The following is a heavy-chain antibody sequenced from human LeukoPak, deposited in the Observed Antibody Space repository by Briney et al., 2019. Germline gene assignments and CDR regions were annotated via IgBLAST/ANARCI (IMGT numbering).Heavy chain of an antibody. D-gene: IGHD4-17*01. CDR2: IGGSGRGT. CDR1: GFTFSNYA. V-gene: IGHV3-23*01. CDR3: GKDPNGDYVGAFSFQR. Sequence: GGSLGLSCVASGFTFSNYAIVWVRQAPGRGLEWVSAIGGSGRGTFYADAVKGRFTISRDNSENTVHLQMNSLRVEDTAVYYCGKDPNGDYVGAFSFQRRGQGTLVTVSS. J-gene: IGHJ1*01.